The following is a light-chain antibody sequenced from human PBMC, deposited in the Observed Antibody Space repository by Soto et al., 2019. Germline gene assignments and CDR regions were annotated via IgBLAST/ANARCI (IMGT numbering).Light chain of an antibody. CDR3: ATWDDSLNGRV. CDR2: SNE. V-gene: IGLV1-44*01. Sequence: QSVLTQPPSASGTPGQRVTISCSGSSSNIESKPVNWYQQLPGTAPKLLIYSNEQRPSGVPDRFSASKSGTSASLALSGLQSEDEADYYCATWDDSLNGRVFGGGTKLTVL. CDR1: SSNIESKP. J-gene: IGLJ3*02.